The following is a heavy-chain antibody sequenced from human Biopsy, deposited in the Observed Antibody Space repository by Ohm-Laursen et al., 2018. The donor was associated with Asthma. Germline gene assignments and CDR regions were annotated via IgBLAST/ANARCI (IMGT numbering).Heavy chain of an antibody. Sequence: SLRLSCAASGFTFDDYAMHWVRQAPGKGLEWVSGVSWNSGSIDYADSVKGRFTISRDNSKNTLYLQMITLRAEDTAVYYCAREGTGIWVRGVPNVWFDSWGQGTPVTVSS. CDR2: VSWNSGSI. V-gene: IGHV3-9*01. D-gene: IGHD3-10*01. J-gene: IGHJ5*01. CDR3: AREGTGIWVRGVPNVWFDS. CDR1: GFTFDDYA.